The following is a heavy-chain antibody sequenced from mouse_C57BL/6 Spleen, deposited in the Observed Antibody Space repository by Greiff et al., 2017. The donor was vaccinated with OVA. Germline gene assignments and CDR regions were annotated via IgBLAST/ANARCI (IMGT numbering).Heavy chain of an antibody. D-gene: IGHD4-1*01. V-gene: IGHV1-62-2*01. Sequence: VQGVESGAELVKPGASVKLSCKASGYTFTEYTIHWVKQRSGQGLEWIGWFYPGSGSIKYNEKFKDKATLTADKSSSTVYMELSRLTSEDSAVYFCARHEGELGHYYAMDYWGQGTSVTVSS. J-gene: IGHJ4*01. CDR3: ARHEGELGHYYAMDY. CDR2: FYPGSGSI. CDR1: GYTFTEYT.